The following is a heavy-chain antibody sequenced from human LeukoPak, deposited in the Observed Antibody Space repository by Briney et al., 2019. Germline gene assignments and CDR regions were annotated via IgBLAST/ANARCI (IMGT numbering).Heavy chain of an antibody. CDR1: GYTFTGYY. J-gene: IGHJ3*02. CDR3: ARALNWNYDAFDI. V-gene: IGHV1-2*02. D-gene: IGHD1-7*01. Sequence: ASVKVSCKASGYTFTGYYMHWVRQAPGQGLEWMGWTNPNSGGTNYAQKFRGRVTMTRDTSISTAYMELSRLRSEDTAVYYCARALNWNYDAFDIWGQGTMVTVSS. CDR2: TNPNSGGT.